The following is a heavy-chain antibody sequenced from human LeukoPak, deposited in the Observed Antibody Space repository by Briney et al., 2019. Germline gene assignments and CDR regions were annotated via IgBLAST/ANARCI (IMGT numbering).Heavy chain of an antibody. CDR2: ISWNSGCI. Sequence: GGSLRLSCAASGFTFDDYAMHWVRQAPGKGLEWVSGISWNSGCIGYADSVKGRFTISRDNAKNSLYLQMNSLRAEDTALYYCTAMGNWFDPWGQGTLVTVSS. J-gene: IGHJ5*02. CDR3: TAMGNWFDP. D-gene: IGHD5-18*01. V-gene: IGHV3-9*01. CDR1: GFTFDDYA.